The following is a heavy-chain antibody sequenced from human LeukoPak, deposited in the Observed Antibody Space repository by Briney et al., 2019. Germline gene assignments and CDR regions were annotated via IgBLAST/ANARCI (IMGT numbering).Heavy chain of an antibody. Sequence: SETLSLTCTVSGGSISTSSYYWSWIRQPAGKGLEWIGRIYTSGSTNYNPPLKSRVTMSVDTSKNQFSLKLSSVTAADTAVYYCARAPVSAAGTRGFDYWGQGTLVTVSS. V-gene: IGHV4-61*02. CDR3: ARAPVSAAGTRGFDY. CDR2: IYTSGST. D-gene: IGHD6-13*01. CDR1: GGSISTSSYY. J-gene: IGHJ4*02.